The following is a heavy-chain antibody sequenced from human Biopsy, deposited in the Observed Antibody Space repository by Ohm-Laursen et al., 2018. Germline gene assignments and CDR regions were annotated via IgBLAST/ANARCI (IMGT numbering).Heavy chain of an antibody. CDR3: AKDDYDRVSSGYYFDY. CDR2: ISSTSNHI. D-gene: IGHD3-10*02. V-gene: IGHV3-21*01. CDR1: GFAFSDYS. J-gene: IGHJ4*02. Sequence: SLRLSCAASGFAFSDYSMNWVRQAPGKGLEWVASISSTSNHIHYVDSVWGRFTISRDNAENSLYLEMNSLSVEDTAVYYCAKDDYDRVSSGYYFDYWGQGTLVSVSS.